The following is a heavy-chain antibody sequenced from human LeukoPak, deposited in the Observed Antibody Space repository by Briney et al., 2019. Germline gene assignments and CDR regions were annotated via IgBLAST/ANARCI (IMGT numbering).Heavy chain of an antibody. J-gene: IGHJ3*02. CDR1: GFTFSSYW. CDR3: ARDYYDPKAFDI. Sequence: GGSLRLSCAASGFTFSSYWMSWVRQAPGKGLEWVANIKQDGSERYYADSVKGRFTISRDNAKNSLYLQMNSLRAEDTALYYCARDYYDPKAFDIWGQGTMVTVSS. D-gene: IGHD3-22*01. CDR2: IKQDGSER. V-gene: IGHV3-7*03.